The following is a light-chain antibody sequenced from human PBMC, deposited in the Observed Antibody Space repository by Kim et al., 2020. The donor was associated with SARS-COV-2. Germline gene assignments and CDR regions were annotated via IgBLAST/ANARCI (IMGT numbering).Light chain of an antibody. J-gene: IGKJ4*01. CDR2: AAS. Sequence: ASVGDRVTITCRASQSISSYLNWYQQKPGKAPKLLIYAASSLQSGVPSRFSGSGSGTDFTLTISSLQPEDFATYYCQQSYSTPQTFGGGTKVDIK. CDR1: QSISSY. CDR3: QQSYSTPQT. V-gene: IGKV1-39*01.